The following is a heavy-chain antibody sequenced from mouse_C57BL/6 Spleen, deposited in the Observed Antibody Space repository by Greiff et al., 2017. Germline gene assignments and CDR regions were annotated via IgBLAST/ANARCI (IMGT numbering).Heavy chain of an antibody. Sequence: QVQLQQSGAELVKPGASVKLSCKASGYTFTEYTIHWVKQRSGQGLEWIGWFYPGSGSIKYNEKFKDKATLTADKSSSTVYMELSRLTSEDSAVYFCARHEEDYYGSNYDAMDYWGQGTSVTVSS. J-gene: IGHJ4*01. V-gene: IGHV1-62-2*01. CDR1: GYTFTEYT. D-gene: IGHD1-1*01. CDR2: FYPGSGSI. CDR3: ARHEEDYYGSNYDAMDY.